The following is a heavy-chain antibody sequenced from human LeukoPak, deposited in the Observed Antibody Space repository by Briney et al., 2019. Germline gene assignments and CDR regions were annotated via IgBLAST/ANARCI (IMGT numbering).Heavy chain of an antibody. D-gene: IGHD6-19*01. Sequence: GGSLRLSCAASGFTFSSYGMHWVRQAPGKGLEWVTFIRYDGTNKYYADSVKGRFTISRDNSKNTLYLQMNSLRAEDTAVYYCATLAVAGTHYYYYMDVWGKGTTVAVSS. CDR3: ATLAVAGTHYYYYMDV. J-gene: IGHJ6*03. V-gene: IGHV3-30*02. CDR2: IRYDGTNK. CDR1: GFTFSSYG.